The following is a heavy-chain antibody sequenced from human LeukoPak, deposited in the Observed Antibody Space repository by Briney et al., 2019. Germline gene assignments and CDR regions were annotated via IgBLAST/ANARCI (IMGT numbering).Heavy chain of an antibody. CDR3: ARYVDIVANGPLRAFDI. V-gene: IGHV1-2*02. D-gene: IGHD5-12*01. J-gene: IGHJ3*02. Sequence: ASVKVSFKASGYTFTGYYMHWVRQAPGQGLEWMGWINPNSGGTNYAQKFQGRVTMTRDTSIGTAYMELSRLRSDDTAVYYCARYVDIVANGPLRAFDIWGQGTMVTVSS. CDR2: INPNSGGT. CDR1: GYTFTGYY.